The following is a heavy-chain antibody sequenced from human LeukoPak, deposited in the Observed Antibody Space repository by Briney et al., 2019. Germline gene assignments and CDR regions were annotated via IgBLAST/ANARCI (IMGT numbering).Heavy chain of an antibody. CDR1: GGTFSRYA. CDR3: ARDLGDIVVVPATDYYYYGMDV. J-gene: IGHJ6*04. D-gene: IGHD2-2*01. CDR2: IIPIFGTA. Sequence: ASVKVSCKASGGTFSRYAISWVRQAPGQGLEWMGGIIPIFGTANYAQKFQGRVTITADESTSTAYMELSSLRSEDTAVYYCARDLGDIVVVPATDYYYYGMDVWGKGATVTVSS. V-gene: IGHV1-69*13.